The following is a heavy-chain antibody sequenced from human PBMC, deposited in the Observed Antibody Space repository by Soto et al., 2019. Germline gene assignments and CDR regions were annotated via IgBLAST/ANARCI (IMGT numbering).Heavy chain of an antibody. CDR3: ARGSSGAHYDY. CDR1: GYIFTNYG. CDR2: ISGYNGYP. J-gene: IGHJ4*02. Sequence: QIHLVQSGAEVRKPGASVNVSCKTSGYIFTNYGVSWVRQAPGEGLEVVGWISGYNGYPKYGQRFQGRVTLSTDTSTTTGYMELSNLRSDDTAVYYCARGSSGAHYDYWGQGTLLTVSS. V-gene: IGHV1-18*04.